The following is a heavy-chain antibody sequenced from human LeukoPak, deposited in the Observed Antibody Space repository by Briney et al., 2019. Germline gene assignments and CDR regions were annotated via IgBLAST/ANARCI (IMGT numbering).Heavy chain of an antibody. J-gene: IGHJ3*02. CDR2: ISTSGSTK. CDR1: GFTFSSYE. V-gene: IGHV3-48*03. D-gene: IGHD3-22*01. Sequence: GGSLRLSCAASGFTFSSYEMNWVRQAPGKGLEWVSYISTSGSTKYYADSVKGRFTISRDNAKNSLYLQMNSLRAEDTAVYYCARDRDPGYNDSSGYRRVNAFDIWGQGAMVTVSS. CDR3: ARDRDPGYNDSSGYRRVNAFDI.